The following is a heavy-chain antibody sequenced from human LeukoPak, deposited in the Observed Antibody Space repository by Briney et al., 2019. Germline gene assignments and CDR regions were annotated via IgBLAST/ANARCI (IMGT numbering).Heavy chain of an antibody. D-gene: IGHD5-12*01. CDR2: LYIGGTT. Sequence: GGSLRLSCAASGSVVSSNYMSWVRQAPGKGLEWVSVLYIGGTTGYADSVKGRFTISGDISNNTVYLQMNSLRAEDTAVYHCARGGLDFKYCYYMDVWGKGAKVTVSS. V-gene: IGHV3-53*01. CDR1: GSVVSSNY. J-gene: IGHJ6*03. CDR3: ARGGLDFKYCYYMDV.